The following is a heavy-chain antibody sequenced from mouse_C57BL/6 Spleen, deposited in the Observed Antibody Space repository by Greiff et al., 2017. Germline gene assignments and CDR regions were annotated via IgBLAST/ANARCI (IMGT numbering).Heavy chain of an antibody. V-gene: IGHV1-55*01. D-gene: IGHD1-1*01. CDR3: ARRITTVVARGYFDY. CDR2: IYPGSGST. CDR1: GYTFTSYW. J-gene: IGHJ2*01. Sequence: QVQLQQPGAELVKPGASVKMSCKASGYTFTSYWITWVKQRPGQGLEWIGDIYPGSGSTNYNEKFKSKATLTVDTSSSTAYMQLSSLTSEDSAVYYWARRITTVVARGYFDYWGQGTTLTVSS.